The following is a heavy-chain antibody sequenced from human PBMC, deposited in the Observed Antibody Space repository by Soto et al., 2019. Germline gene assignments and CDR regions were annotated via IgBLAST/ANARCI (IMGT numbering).Heavy chain of an antibody. CDR1: GYSFTSYW. V-gene: IGHV5-51*01. CDR3: ARQKDSSSWRYYYGMDV. Sequence: HGESLKISCKGSGYSFTSYWIGWVRQMPGKGLEWMGIIYPGDSDTRYSPSFQGQVTISADKSISTACLQWSSLKASDTAMYYCARQKDSSSWRYYYGMDVWGQGTTVTVSS. CDR2: IYPGDSDT. J-gene: IGHJ6*02. D-gene: IGHD6-13*01.